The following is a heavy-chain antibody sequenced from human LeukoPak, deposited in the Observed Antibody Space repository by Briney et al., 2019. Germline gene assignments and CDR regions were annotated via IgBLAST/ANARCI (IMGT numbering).Heavy chain of an antibody. J-gene: IGHJ4*02. CDR2: ISAYNGNT. D-gene: IGHD3-22*01. CDR3: AREWGGFYYYDSSGYYDY. V-gene: IGHV1-18*01. Sequence: PLASVKVSCKASGYTFTSYGISWVRQAPGQGLEWMGWISAYNGNTNYAQKLQGRVTMTTDTSTSTAYMELRSLRSDDTAVYYCAREWGGFYYYDSSGYYDYWGQGTLVTVSS. CDR1: GYTFTSYG.